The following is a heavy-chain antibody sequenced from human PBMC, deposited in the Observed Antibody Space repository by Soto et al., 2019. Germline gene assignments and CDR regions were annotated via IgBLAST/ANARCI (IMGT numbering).Heavy chain of an antibody. CDR3: ARDTPAIQCSSTSCYEWNYYYGMDV. J-gene: IGHJ6*02. CDR1: GFTFSSYA. V-gene: IGHV3-30-3*01. D-gene: IGHD2-2*01. Sequence: GSLRLSCAASGFTFSSYAMHWVRQAPGKGLEWVAGISYDGNNKYYADSVKGRFTISRDNYKNTLYLQMNSLRAENTDVYHCARDTPAIQCSSTSCYEWNYYYGMDVWGQGTTVTVSS. CDR2: ISYDGNNK.